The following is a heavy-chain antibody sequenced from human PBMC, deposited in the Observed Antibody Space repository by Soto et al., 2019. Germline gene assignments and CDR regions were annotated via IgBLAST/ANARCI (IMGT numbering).Heavy chain of an antibody. CDR3: AIVRLLWGPPV. CDR1: GFTFSSYS. Sequence: EVQLVESGGGLVKPGGSLRLSCAASGFTFSSYSMNWVRQAPGKGLEWVSSISSSSSYIYYADSVKGRFTISRDNAKNSRYLQMNSLRAEDTAVYYCAIVRLLWGPPVWGQGTTVTVSS. D-gene: IGHD2-21*01. J-gene: IGHJ6*02. V-gene: IGHV3-21*01. CDR2: ISSSSSYI.